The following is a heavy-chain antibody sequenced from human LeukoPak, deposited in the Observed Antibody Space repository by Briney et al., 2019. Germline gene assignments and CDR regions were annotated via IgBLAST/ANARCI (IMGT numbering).Heavy chain of an antibody. D-gene: IGHD4-11*01. CDR1: GGSISSYY. CDR3: ARDTLVTSTEDWYFDL. V-gene: IGHV4-59*01. Sequence: PSETLSLTCTVSGGSISSYYWSWIRQPPGKGLEWIGYVYYSGNTNYNPSLKSRVIISVDTSKNQFSLKLSSVTAADTAVYYCARDTLVTSTEDWYFDLWGRGALDTVSS. J-gene: IGHJ2*01. CDR2: VYYSGNT.